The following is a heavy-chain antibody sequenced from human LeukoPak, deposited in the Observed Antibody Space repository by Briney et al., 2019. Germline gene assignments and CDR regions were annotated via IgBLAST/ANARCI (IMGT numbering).Heavy chain of an antibody. Sequence: PSETLSLTCTFSGGSFNSSYYYWGWIRQPPGKGLEWTGSIYYSGSTNYNPSLKSRVTISVDTSKNQFSLKLSSVTAADTAVYYCARGGYDFDAFDIWGQGTMVTVSS. D-gene: IGHD3-3*01. CDR1: GGSFNSSYYY. J-gene: IGHJ3*02. V-gene: IGHV4-39*07. CDR2: IYYSGST. CDR3: ARGGYDFDAFDI.